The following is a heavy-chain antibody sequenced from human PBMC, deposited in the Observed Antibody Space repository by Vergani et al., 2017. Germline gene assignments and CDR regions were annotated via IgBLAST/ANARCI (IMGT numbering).Heavy chain of an antibody. CDR1: GYSFTSYW. CDR2: IYPGDSDT. Sequence: EVQLVQSGAEVKKPGESLKISCKGSGYSFTSYWIGWVRQMPGKGLEWMGIIYPGDSDTRYSPSFQGQVTISADKSISTAYLQWSSLKASDTAMYYCARXRYGSGSYYNPYYYGMDVWGQGTTVTVSS. J-gene: IGHJ6*02. D-gene: IGHD3-10*01. CDR3: ARXRYGSGSYYNPYYYGMDV. V-gene: IGHV5-51*01.